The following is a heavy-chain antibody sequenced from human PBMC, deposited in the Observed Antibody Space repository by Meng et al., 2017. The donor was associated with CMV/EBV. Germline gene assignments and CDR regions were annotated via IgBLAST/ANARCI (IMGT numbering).Heavy chain of an antibody. CDR3: TTDPPVLRFLEWLSTLRH. D-gene: IGHD3-3*01. V-gene: IGHV3-15*01. Sequence: GESLKISCAASGFTFSNAWMSWVRQAPGKGLEWVGRIKSKTDGGTTDYAVPVKGRFTISRDDSKNTLYLQMSSLKTEDTAVYYCTTDPPVLRFLEWLSTLRHWGQGTLVTVSS. J-gene: IGHJ4*02. CDR2: IKSKTDGGTT. CDR1: GFTFSNAW.